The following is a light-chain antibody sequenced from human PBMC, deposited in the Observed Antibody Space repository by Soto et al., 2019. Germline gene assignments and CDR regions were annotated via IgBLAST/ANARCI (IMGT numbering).Light chain of an antibody. CDR1: SSNIGSTT. V-gene: IGLV1-44*01. CDR3: AAWDDSLNGVV. Sequence: QSVLPQPPSASGTPGQRVTIACSGSSSNIGSTTVKWYQQLPGPAPKLLIYNNNQRPSGVPDRFSGSKSGTSASLAISGLQSEDEADYYCAAWDDSLNGVVFGGGTKLTVL. CDR2: NNN. J-gene: IGLJ3*02.